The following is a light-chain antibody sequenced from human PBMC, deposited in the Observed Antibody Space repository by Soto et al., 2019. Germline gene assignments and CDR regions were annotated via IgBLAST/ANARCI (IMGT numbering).Light chain of an antibody. J-gene: IGKJ5*01. Sequence: VLTQSPGNLSLSPGKRATLSCRTSHSVTIRCFASYQQKPGQAPRLLLYGAASRATGIPDRFSGSGAWTVFTLTINRLEPEDFAVYYCQQYGSSPITFGQGTRLEIK. CDR3: QQYGSSPIT. V-gene: IGKV3-20*01. CDR1: HSVTIRC. CDR2: GAA.